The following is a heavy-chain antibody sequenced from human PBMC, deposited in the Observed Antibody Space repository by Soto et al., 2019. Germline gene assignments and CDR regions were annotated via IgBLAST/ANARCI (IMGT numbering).Heavy chain of an antibody. V-gene: IGHV3-21*01. D-gene: IGHD3-10*01. CDR1: GFTFSSYS. CDR2: ISSSSSYI. CDR3: ARDSVRGVITPTVDFDY. Sequence: EVQLVESGGGLVKPGGSLRLSCAASGFTFSSYSMNWVRQAPGKGLEWVSSISSSSSYIYYADSVKGRFTISRDNAKNSLYLQMNSLRAEDTAVYYCARDSVRGVITPTVDFDYWGQGTLVTVSS. J-gene: IGHJ4*02.